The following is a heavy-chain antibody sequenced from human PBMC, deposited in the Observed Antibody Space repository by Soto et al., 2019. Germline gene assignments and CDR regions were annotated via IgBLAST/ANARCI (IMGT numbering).Heavy chain of an antibody. CDR3: ARDGVGATTFYGYFDY. V-gene: IGHV3-33*01. D-gene: IGHD1-26*01. CDR2: LRYDGSNK. Sequence: GRSLRLSCAASGFRFSGFGMHWFRQAPGKGLEWVAILRYDGSNKYYADSVKGRFTISRDNSQNTLYLQMDSLRVEDTAVYYCARDGVGATTFYGYFDYWGQGILVTVSS. CDR1: GFRFSGFG. J-gene: IGHJ4*02.